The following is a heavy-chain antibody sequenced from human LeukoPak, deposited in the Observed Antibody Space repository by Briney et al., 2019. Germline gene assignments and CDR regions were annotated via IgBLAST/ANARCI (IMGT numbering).Heavy chain of an antibody. V-gene: IGHV3-23*01. CDR2: ISGSGGST. D-gene: IGHD6-13*01. CDR3: AILPGYSSGWYEVNY. CDR1: GFTFSSYA. J-gene: IGHJ4*02. Sequence: PGGSLRLSCAASGFTFSSYAMSWVRQAPGEGLEWVSGISGSGGSTYYADSVKGLFTISRDNSRNTLSLQMNSPRAEDTAVYYCAILPGYSSGWYEVNYWGQGTLVTVSS.